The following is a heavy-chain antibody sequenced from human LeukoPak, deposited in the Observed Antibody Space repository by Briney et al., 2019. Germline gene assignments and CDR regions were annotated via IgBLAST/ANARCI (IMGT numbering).Heavy chain of an antibody. Sequence: GGSLRLSCAASGFTFNNFAMHWVRQVPGKGLEWVSGISWNSGTMAYADSVKGRFTISRDNAKNSLYLQMNSLRPEDTAIYYCSKDKIGQGQHYFDYWGQGTLVTVSS. D-gene: IGHD2/OR15-2a*01. CDR1: GFTFNNFA. CDR3: SKDKIGQGQHYFDY. J-gene: IGHJ4*02. V-gene: IGHV3-9*01. CDR2: ISWNSGTM.